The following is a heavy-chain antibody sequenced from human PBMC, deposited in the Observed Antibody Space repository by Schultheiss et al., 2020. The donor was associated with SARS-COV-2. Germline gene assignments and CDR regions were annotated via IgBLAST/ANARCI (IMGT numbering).Heavy chain of an antibody. Sequence: SETLSLTCTVSGGSVSSGSYYWSWIRQPPGKGLEWIGYIYYSGSTNYNPSLKSRVTISVDTSKNQFSLKLSSVTAADTAVYYCAGRLRARYYYYGMDVWGQGTTVTVSS. V-gene: IGHV4-61*01. D-gene: IGHD2-21*02. CDR3: AGRLRARYYYYGMDV. CDR2: IYYSGST. CDR1: GGSVSSGSYY. J-gene: IGHJ6*02.